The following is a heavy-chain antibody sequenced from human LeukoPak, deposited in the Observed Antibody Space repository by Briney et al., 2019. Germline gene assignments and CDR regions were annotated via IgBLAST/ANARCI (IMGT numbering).Heavy chain of an antibody. Sequence: ASAKVSCKASGYTFTSYGISWVRQAPGQGLEWMGWISAYNGNTNYAQKLQGRVTMTTDTSTSTAYMELRSLRSDDTAVYYCARDQVQLERRGLRRYGWFDPWGQGTLVTVSS. CDR3: ARDQVQLERRGLRRYGWFDP. CDR1: GYTFTSYG. CDR2: ISAYNGNT. D-gene: IGHD1-1*01. J-gene: IGHJ5*02. V-gene: IGHV1-18*01.